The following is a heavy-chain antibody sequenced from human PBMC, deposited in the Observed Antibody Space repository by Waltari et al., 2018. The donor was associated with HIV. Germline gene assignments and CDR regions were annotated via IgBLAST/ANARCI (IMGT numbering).Heavy chain of an antibody. Sequence: QVQLQESGPGLVKPSQTLSLTCTVPGGSISRGGYYWSWIRQHPGKGLEWIGYIYYRGSTYYNPSLKSRLTIAVDTSKNQFSLHLSSVTAADTAVYYCAGIVVAEAAQFDTWGQGTLVTVSS. J-gene: IGHJ4*02. CDR1: GGSISRGGYY. CDR3: AGIVVAEAAQFDT. CDR2: IYYRGST. V-gene: IGHV4-31*03. D-gene: IGHD2-15*01.